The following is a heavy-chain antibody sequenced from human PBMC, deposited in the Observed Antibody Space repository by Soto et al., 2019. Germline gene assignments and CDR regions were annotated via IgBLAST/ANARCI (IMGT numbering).Heavy chain of an antibody. Sequence: PGGSLRLSCAASGFTFSSYAMHWVRQAPGKGLEWVAVISYDGSNKYYADSVKGRFTISRDNSKNTLYLQMNSLRAEDTAVYYCARDRIVHSGYCSSISCRFYYYYGMDVWGQGTTVTVSS. J-gene: IGHJ6*02. D-gene: IGHD2-2*01. CDR1: GFTFSSYA. V-gene: IGHV3-30-3*01. CDR2: ISYDGSNK. CDR3: ARDRIVHSGYCSSISCRFYYYYGMDV.